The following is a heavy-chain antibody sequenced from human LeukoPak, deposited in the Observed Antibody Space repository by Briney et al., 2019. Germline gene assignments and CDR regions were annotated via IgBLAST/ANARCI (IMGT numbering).Heavy chain of an antibody. CDR1: GGSISPHY. Sequence: SETLSLTCTVSGGSISPHYWTWIRQTPGKGLEWIGYVYYNGLTSYNASLRSRLILSVDTARNQVSLKLTSVTAADTAVYYCARLPEVSPYYYYYGMDVWGQGTTVTVSS. D-gene: IGHD1-14*01. CDR3: ARLPEVSPYYYYYGMDV. CDR2: VYYNGLT. J-gene: IGHJ6*02. V-gene: IGHV4-59*11.